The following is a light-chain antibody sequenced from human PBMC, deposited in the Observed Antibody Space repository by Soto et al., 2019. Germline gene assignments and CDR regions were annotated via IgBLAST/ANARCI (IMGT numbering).Light chain of an antibody. Sequence: QSVLTQPPSASGTPGQRVTISCSGSSSNIGSNYIYWYQHLPGTAPKLLIYRNNQRPSGVPDRFSGSKSGTSASLAIRGLRSEDEANYFCAAWDDSLSGHVIFGGGTKLTVL. CDR2: RNN. CDR1: SSNIGSNY. V-gene: IGLV1-47*01. J-gene: IGLJ2*01. CDR3: AAWDDSLSGHVI.